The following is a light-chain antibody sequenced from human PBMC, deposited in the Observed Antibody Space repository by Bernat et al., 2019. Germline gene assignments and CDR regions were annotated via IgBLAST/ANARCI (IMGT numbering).Light chain of an antibody. CDR1: SSDVGGFNY. CDR3: NSWTNNYVYV. Sequence: QSALTQPASVSGYPGQSITISCTGTSSDVGGFNYVSWYQQHPGKAPKLMISDVSDRPSGVSNRFSGTKSGNTASLTISGLQAEDEADYYCNSWTNNYVYVFGTGTKVTVL. J-gene: IGLJ1*01. V-gene: IGLV2-14*03. CDR2: DVS.